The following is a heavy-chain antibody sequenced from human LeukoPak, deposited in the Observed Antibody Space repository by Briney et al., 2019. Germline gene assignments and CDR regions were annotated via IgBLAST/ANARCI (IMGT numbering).Heavy chain of an antibody. CDR2: INSDGSRT. Sequence: PGGSLRLSCAASGLIFSNYWMHWVRQAPGKGLVWVSRINSDGSRTSYADSVKGRFTISRDNAKNTLYLQMNSLRDEDTAVYYCARGPPNSGGYYVGDYWGQGTLLAVSS. CDR1: GLIFSNYW. CDR3: ARGPPNSGGYYVGDY. J-gene: IGHJ4*02. D-gene: IGHD1-26*01. V-gene: IGHV3-74*01.